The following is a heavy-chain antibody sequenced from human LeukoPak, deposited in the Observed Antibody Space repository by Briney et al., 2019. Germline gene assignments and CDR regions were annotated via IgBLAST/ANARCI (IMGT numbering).Heavy chain of an antibody. CDR3: ASTSWTGYDY. CDR1: GFSLNYYW. V-gene: IGHV3-7*01. J-gene: IGHJ4*02. D-gene: IGHD3/OR15-3a*01. CDR2: IKADGSEK. Sequence: GGSLRLSCAASGFSLNYYWMTWVRQAPGKGLEWVANIKADGSEKYYVDSVKGRFIVSRDNAKNSLYLEMNSLRVEDTAVYYCASTSWTGYDYWGQGTLVTVSS.